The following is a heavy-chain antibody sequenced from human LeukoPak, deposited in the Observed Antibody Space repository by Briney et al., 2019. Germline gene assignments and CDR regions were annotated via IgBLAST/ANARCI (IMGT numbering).Heavy chain of an antibody. V-gene: IGHV1-24*01. J-gene: IGHJ4*02. CDR3: ATDPVGYCTANGCYSVDY. Sequence: ASVKVSCNVSGYTLSELSMHWVRHAPGKGLEWMGGFDPEDGETVYAQKFQGRLTMTEDTSTDTAYMELSSLRPDDTAVYYCATDPVGYCTANGCYSVDYWGQGTLVTVSS. CDR2: FDPEDGET. CDR1: GYTLSELS. D-gene: IGHD2-15*01.